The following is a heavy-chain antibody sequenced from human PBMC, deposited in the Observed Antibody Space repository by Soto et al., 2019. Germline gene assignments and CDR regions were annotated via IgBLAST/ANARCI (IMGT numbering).Heavy chain of an antibody. CDR1: GGTFTSYA. J-gene: IGHJ4*02. CDR3: ARRRFSGTYYFDY. Sequence: QVQLMQSGAEVKKPGSSVKVSCKASGGTFTSYAISWVRQAPGQGLEWMGGITPIFGTANYAQKFQGRVTITADGSTRTAYMELSSLRSEDTAVYYCARRRFSGTYYFDYWGQETLVTVSS. D-gene: IGHD1-26*01. CDR2: ITPIFGTA. V-gene: IGHV1-69*01.